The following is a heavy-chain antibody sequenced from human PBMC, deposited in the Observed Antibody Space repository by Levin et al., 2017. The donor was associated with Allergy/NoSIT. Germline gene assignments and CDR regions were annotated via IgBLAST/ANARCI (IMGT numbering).Heavy chain of an antibody. Sequence: SVKVSCKASGGTFSNYAFSWVRQAPGQGLEWMGGIIPIFGIVNYAQKFQGRVTITADESTSIAYMELSSLKSEDTAVYHCARDSKWNDYPGDPYYYAIDVWGQGTPVTVSS. CDR1: GGTFSNYA. V-gene: IGHV1-69*13. J-gene: IGHJ6*02. D-gene: IGHD1-1*01. CDR2: IIPIFGIV. CDR3: ARDSKWNDYPGDPYYYAIDV.